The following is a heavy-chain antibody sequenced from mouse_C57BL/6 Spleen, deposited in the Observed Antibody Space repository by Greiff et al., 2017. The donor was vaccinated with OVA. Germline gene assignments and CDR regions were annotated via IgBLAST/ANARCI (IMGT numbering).Heavy chain of an antibody. Sequence: EVQLVESGGGLVKPGGSLQLSCAASGFTFSDYGMHWVRQAPEKGLEWVAYISSGSSTIYYADTVKGRFTISRDNAKNTLFLQMTSLRSEDTAMYYCARIYYDYDSAMDYWGQGTSVTVSS. V-gene: IGHV5-17*01. CDR3: ARIYYDYDSAMDY. D-gene: IGHD2-4*01. CDR2: ISSGSSTI. J-gene: IGHJ4*01. CDR1: GFTFSDYG.